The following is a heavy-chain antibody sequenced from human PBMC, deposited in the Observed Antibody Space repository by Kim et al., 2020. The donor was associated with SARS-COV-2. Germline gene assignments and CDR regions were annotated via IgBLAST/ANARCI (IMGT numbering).Heavy chain of an antibody. J-gene: IGHJ4*02. CDR2: ISYDGSTK. V-gene: IGHV3-30*19. CDR1: GFTFSSYG. Sequence: GGSLRLSCAASGFTFSSYGMHWVRQAPGKGLEWVAFISYDGSTKYNADSVKGRFTISRDNSKNTLYLQVNSLRAEDTAIYYCARSKHYYNSTGYYHFDHWGQGTLVAVSS. D-gene: IGHD3-22*01. CDR3: ARSKHYYNSTGYYHFDH.